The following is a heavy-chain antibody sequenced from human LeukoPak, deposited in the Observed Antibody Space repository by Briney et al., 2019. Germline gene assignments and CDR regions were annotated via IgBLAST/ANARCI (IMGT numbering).Heavy chain of an antibody. J-gene: IGHJ4*02. CDR3: ARGRGTTVTDRFDY. D-gene: IGHD4-17*01. Sequence: ASVKVSCKASGGTFSSYAISWVRQAPGQGLEWMGGIIPIFGTANYAQKFQGRVTITADESTSTAYMELSSLRSEDTAVYYCARGRGTTVTDRFDYWGQGTLVTVSS. V-gene: IGHV1-69*01. CDR1: GGTFSSYA. CDR2: IIPIFGTA.